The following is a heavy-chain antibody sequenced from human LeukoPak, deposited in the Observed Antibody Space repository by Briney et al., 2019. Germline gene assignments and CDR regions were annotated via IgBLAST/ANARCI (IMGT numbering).Heavy chain of an antibody. D-gene: IGHD3-9*01. V-gene: IGHV1-18*01. CDR3: ARVLPFDWLLPRNYYYYGMDV. CDR2: ISAYNGNT. J-gene: IGHJ6*02. CDR1: GYTFTSYG. Sequence: GASVKVSCKASGYTFTSYGISWVRQAPGQGLEWMGWISAYNGNTNYAQKLQGRVTMTTDTSPSTAYMELRSLRSDDTAVYYCARVLPFDWLLPRNYYYYGMDVWGQGTTVTVSS.